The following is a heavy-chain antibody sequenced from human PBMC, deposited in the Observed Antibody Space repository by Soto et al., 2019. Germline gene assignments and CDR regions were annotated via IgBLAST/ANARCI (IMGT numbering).Heavy chain of an antibody. CDR3: ARAFLLKFDP. CDR2: IYYSGST. J-gene: IGHJ5*02. V-gene: IGHV4-59*01. D-gene: IGHD2-21*01. Sequence: SEALSLTCPVSGCSISSYYWSWIRQPPGKGLEWIGYIYYSGSTNYNPSLKSRVTISVDTSKNQFSLKLSSVTAADTAVYYCARAFLLKFDPWGQGTLVTVSS. CDR1: GCSISSYY.